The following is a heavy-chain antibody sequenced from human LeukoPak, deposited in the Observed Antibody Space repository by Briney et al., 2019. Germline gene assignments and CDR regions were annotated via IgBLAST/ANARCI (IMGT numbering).Heavy chain of an antibody. V-gene: IGHV1-18*04. CDR2: ISAYNGNT. CDR1: GYTFTSYG. CDR3: ARDGGYSSGWTNDPPFDY. J-gene: IGHJ4*02. Sequence: ASVKVSCKASGYTFTSYGISWVRQAPGQGLERMGWISAYNGNTNYAQKLQGRISMTTDTSTSTAYMELRSLRSDDTAVYYCARDGGYSSGWTNDPPFDYWGQGTLVTVSS. D-gene: IGHD6-19*01.